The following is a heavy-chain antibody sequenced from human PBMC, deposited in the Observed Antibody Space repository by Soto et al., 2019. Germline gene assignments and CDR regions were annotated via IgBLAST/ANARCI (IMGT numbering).Heavy chain of an antibody. Sequence: GGSLRLSCAASGFSFSNSWMSWVRQAPGKGLEWVANIKRDGSENYYVDSVKGRFTISRDNAKNSLFLQMNSLRAEDTAVYYCVRVYCAGSCYLDFWGQGTLVTVSS. V-gene: IGHV3-7*01. D-gene: IGHD2-21*01. J-gene: IGHJ4*02. CDR3: VRVYCAGSCYLDF. CDR2: IKRDGSEN. CDR1: GFSFSNSW.